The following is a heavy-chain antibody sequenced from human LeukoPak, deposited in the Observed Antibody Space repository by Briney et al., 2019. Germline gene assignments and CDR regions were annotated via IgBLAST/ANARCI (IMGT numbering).Heavy chain of an antibody. CDR1: GGTFGSYA. D-gene: IGHD6-13*01. CDR2: IIPLFGAP. V-gene: IGHV1-69*13. CDR3: ARDEEKAAGSL. J-gene: IGHJ4*02. Sequence: SVKVSCKPSGGTFGSYAISWVRQAPGQGLEWVGGIIPLFGAPLYAQKFQGRVTITADERTRTVYMDLSSLRSDDTAVYHCARDEEKAAGSLWGQGTPVIVSS.